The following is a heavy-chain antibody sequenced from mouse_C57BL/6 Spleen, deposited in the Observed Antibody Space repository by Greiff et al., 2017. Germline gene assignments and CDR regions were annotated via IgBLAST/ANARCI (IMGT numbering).Heavy chain of an antibody. Sequence: VQLQQPGAELVKPGASVKLSCTASGYTFTSYWMPWVQQRPGRGLEWIGRIDPNSGGTNYTEKLRSKATLTVDNPSSTAYMQLSSLTSEDSAVYYCATWTRGAMYDWGQGTSVTVA. CDR2: IDPNSGGT. V-gene: IGHV1-72*01. CDR1: GYTFTSYW. J-gene: IGHJ4*01. CDR3: ATWTRGAMYD.